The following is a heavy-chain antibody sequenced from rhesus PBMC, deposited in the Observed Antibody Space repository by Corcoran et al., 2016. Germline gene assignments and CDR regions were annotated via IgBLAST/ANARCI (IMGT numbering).Heavy chain of an antibody. Sequence: EVQLVQSGAEVKKPGASVKISCKASGYTFTDYYLHWVRQAPGKWLDWMGSVDPEDGEAIQAQKFQDKVTITTDTSTDTADMERSSLSSEDTAVYYCATGGYSGSLRWYSNFDYWGQGVLVTVSS. D-gene: IGHD6-25*01. V-gene: IGHV1-111*02. CDR2: VDPEDGEA. CDR3: ATGGYSGSLRWYSNFDY. CDR1: GYTFTDYY. J-gene: IGHJ4*01.